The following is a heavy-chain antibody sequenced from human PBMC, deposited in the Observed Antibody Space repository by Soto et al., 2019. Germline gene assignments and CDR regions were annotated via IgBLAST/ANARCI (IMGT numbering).Heavy chain of an antibody. CDR2: INHRGGA. D-gene: IGHD6-19*01. CDR3: ARGQRRGGSSGWAL. CDR1: GGPFSGYY. V-gene: IGHV4-34*02. J-gene: IGHJ4*02. Sequence: QVQLQQWGAGQLKPSETLSLTCAVHGESFSGYGGPFSGYYWRWIRQTPGKGLEWIGEINHRGGANYKPYLKSRVTISVDTSKNQFSLNLNSVTAADTAVYYCARGQRRGGSSGWALWGQGTLVTVYS.